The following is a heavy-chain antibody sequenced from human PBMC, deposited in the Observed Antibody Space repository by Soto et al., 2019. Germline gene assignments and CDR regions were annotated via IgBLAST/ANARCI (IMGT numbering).Heavy chain of an antibody. J-gene: IGHJ5*02. V-gene: IGHV3-33*03. CDR3: ATVASNSYNWLDT. D-gene: IGHD5-12*01. CDR1: GFTFSSYG. CDR2: IWYDGSNK. Sequence: PGGSLRLSCAASGFTFSSYGMHWVRQAPGKGLEWVAVIWYDGSNKYYADSVKGRFTISRDNAKNTVYLQMNSLRGEDTAVYYCATVASNSYNWLDTWGQGTLVTVSS.